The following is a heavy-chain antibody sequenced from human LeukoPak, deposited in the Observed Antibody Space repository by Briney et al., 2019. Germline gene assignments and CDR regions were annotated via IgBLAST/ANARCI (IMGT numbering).Heavy chain of an antibody. CDR3: AMGGDGYIVQLDY. CDR1: GGSISSSSYY. Sequence: PSETLSLTCTVSGGSISSSSYYWGWIRQPPGKGLEWIGSIYYSGSTYYNPSLKSRVTISVDTSKNQFSLKLSSVTAADTAVYYCAMGGDGYIVQLDYWGQGTLVTVSS. D-gene: IGHD5-24*01. CDR2: IYYSGST. V-gene: IGHV4-39*07. J-gene: IGHJ4*02.